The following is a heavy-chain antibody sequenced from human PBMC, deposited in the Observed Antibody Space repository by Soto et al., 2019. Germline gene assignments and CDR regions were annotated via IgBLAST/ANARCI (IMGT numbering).Heavy chain of an antibody. J-gene: IGHJ4*02. Sequence: GGSLRLSCAASGFTFSSYGMHWVRQAPGKGLEWVAVISYDGSNKYYADSVKGRFTISRDNSKNTLYLQMNSLRAEDTAVYYCAKDYYDSSGPFDYWGQGTLVTISS. CDR1: GFTFSSYG. CDR2: ISYDGSNK. V-gene: IGHV3-30*18. CDR3: AKDYYDSSGPFDY. D-gene: IGHD3-22*01.